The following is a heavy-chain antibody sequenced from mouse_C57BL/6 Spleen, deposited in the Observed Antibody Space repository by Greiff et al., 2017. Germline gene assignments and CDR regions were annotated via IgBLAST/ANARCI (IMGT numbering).Heavy chain of an antibody. Sequence: LQESGPELVKPGASVKISCKASGYAFSSSWMNWVKQRPGKGLEWIGRIYPGDGDTNYNGKFKGKATLTADKSSSTAYMQLSSLTSEDSAVYFCARYGYDVAWFAYWGQGTLVTVSA. V-gene: IGHV1-82*01. CDR3: ARYGYDVAWFAY. D-gene: IGHD2-2*01. J-gene: IGHJ3*01. CDR2: IYPGDGDT. CDR1: GYAFSSSW.